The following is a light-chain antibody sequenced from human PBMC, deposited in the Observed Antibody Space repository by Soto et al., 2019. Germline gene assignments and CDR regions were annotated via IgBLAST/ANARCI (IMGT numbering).Light chain of an antibody. J-gene: IGKJ2*01. CDR1: QDISNS. V-gene: IGKV1-39*01. CDR3: QQSYSTPYT. CDR2: GAS. Sequence: DIQMTQTPPSLSLSVGDRVTITCRASQDISNSLNWYQQKPGKSPRVLIYGASSLESGVPSRFSGRGSGTDFTLSISSLQPEDFATYFCQQSYSTPYTFGQGTSLRIK.